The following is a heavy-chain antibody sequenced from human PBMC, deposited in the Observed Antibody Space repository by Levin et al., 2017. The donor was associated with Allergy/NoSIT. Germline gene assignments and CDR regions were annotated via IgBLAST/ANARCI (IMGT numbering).Heavy chain of an antibody. Sequence: SETLSLTCAVSGGSISSGGYSWSWIRQPPGKGLEWIGYIYHSGSTYYNPSLKSRVTISVDRSKNQFSLKLSSVTAADTAVYYCARRPYGSGRMGAFDSWGQGTMVTVSS. V-gene: IGHV4-30-2*01. J-gene: IGHJ3*02. D-gene: IGHD3-10*01. CDR3: ARRPYGSGRMGAFDS. CDR2: IYHSGST. CDR1: GGSISSGGYS.